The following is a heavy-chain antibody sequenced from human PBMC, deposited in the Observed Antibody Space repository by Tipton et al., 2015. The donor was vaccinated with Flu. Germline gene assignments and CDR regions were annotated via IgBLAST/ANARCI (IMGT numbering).Heavy chain of an antibody. Sequence: QVQLVQSGPEVKKPGASVKVSCKASGYTFTSYYMHWVRQAPGQGLEWMGIINPSGGSTSYAQKLQGRVTMTTDTSTSTAYMELRSLRSDDTAVYYCAREREGGSPETYYFDYWGQGTLVTVSS. CDR1: GYTFTSYY. J-gene: IGHJ4*02. V-gene: IGHV1-46*04. CDR2: INPSGGST. CDR3: AREREGGSPETYYFDY. D-gene: IGHD5-24*01.